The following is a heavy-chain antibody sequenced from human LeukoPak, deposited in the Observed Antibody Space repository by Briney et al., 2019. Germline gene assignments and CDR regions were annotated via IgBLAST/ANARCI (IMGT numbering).Heavy chain of an antibody. CDR3: ARSPDY. Sequence: SETLSLTCNVSGGSISKYYWSWIRQPPGKGLEWIGYIYSGGRTNYNPSLESRVTISVDTSKNQFSLKLSSVTAADTAVYYCARSPDYWGQGTLVTVSS. CDR1: GGSISKYY. CDR2: IYSGGRT. J-gene: IGHJ4*02. V-gene: IGHV4-59*12.